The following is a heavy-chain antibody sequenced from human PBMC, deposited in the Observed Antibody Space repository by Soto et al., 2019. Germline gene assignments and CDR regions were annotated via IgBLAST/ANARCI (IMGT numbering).Heavy chain of an antibody. CDR3: AKGYNYGYRDY. Sequence: ASVKVSCKASGYTFTTYGISWVRQAPGQGLEWMGWISGYNGNTNYAQKFQGRVTMTTDTSTSTAYMELRSLRSADTAVYYCAKGYNYGYRDYWGLGTLVTVSS. V-gene: IGHV1-18*01. CDR2: ISGYNGNT. D-gene: IGHD5-18*01. CDR1: GYTFTTYG. J-gene: IGHJ4*02.